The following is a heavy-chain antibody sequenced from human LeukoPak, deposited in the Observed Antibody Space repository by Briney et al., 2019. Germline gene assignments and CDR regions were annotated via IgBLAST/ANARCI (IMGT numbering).Heavy chain of an antibody. CDR3: ARHQHYGDYDYFDF. CDR1: GGSVSGHY. V-gene: IGHV4-59*08. CDR2: VFASGST. D-gene: IGHD4-17*01. Sequence: SETLYLTCSVSGGSVSGHYWSWIRQTPERGLEWLGFVFASGSTNYNPFFKSRVTMSADMSRNQFYLGLQSVSAADTGVYFCARHQHYGDYDYFDFWGQGTLVIVSS. J-gene: IGHJ4*02.